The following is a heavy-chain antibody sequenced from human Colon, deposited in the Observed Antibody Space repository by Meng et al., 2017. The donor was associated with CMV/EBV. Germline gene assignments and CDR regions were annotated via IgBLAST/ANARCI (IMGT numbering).Heavy chain of an antibody. D-gene: IGHD6-13*01. CDR3: AREGIAAAGNSGVYFDY. CDR1: GYSFTDYY. Sequence: ASVKVSCKASGYSFTDYYLHWVRQAPGQGLEWMGWINPNSGGTNYAQKFQGRVTMTRDTSISTAYMELSRLRSDDTAVYYCAREGIAAAGNSGVYFDYWGQGTLVTVSS. CDR2: INPNSGGT. V-gene: IGHV1-2*02. J-gene: IGHJ4*02.